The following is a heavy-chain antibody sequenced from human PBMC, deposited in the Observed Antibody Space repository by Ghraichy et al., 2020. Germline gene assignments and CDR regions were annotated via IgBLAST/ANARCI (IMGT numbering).Heavy chain of an antibody. Sequence: SETLSLTCTVSGGSVSSGSYYWSWIRQPPGKGLEWIGYIYYSGSTNYNPSLKSRVTISVDTSKNQFSLKLSSVTAADTAVYYCARVPRGYYDSSGYYYDTPPGPPDYWGQGTLVTVSS. V-gene: IGHV4-61*01. D-gene: IGHD3-22*01. CDR2: IYYSGST. CDR1: GGSVSSGSYY. J-gene: IGHJ4*02. CDR3: ARVPRGYYDSSGYYYDTPPGPPDY.